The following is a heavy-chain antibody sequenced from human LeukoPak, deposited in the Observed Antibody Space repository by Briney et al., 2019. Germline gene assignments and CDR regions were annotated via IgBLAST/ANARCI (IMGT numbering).Heavy chain of an antibody. D-gene: IGHD3-3*01. CDR1: GFSFSTYS. J-gene: IGHJ3*02. CDR3: AKGKLRFLEWLLQRDAFDI. CDR2: IDSQSASI. Sequence: GGSLRLSCAGSGFSFSTYSMHWVRQAPGKGLEWVSSIDSQSASIYYADSVKGRFTISRDNSKNTLYLQMNSLRAEDTAVYYCAKGKLRFLEWLLQRDAFDIWGQGTMVTVSS. V-gene: IGHV3-21*04.